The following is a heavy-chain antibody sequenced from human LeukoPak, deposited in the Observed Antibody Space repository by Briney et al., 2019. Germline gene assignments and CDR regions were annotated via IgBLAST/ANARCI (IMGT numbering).Heavy chain of an antibody. CDR1: GFTFSSYW. V-gene: IGHV3-74*01. CDR2: INGDGSST. Sequence: GGSLRLSCAASGFTFSSYWMYWVRQAPGKGLVWVSRINGDGSSTTYADSVKGRFTMSRENSKNTLYLQMNSLRADDTAVYYCAKHSGTRGWYNDYWGQGTLVTVSS. J-gene: IGHJ4*02. CDR3: AKHSGTRGWYNDY. D-gene: IGHD6-19*01.